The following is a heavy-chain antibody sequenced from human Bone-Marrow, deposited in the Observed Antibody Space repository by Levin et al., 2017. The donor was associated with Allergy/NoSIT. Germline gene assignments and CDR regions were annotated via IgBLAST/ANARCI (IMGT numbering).Heavy chain of an antibody. V-gene: IGHV4-30-2*01. CDR3: VRATGWYYFDY. D-gene: IGHD6-19*01. Sequence: PSETLSLTCAVSGDSISRAGYSWGWIRQPPGTGLEWIGYKYPAGRTYYNASLTSRVSISVDRSKSHFSLDVNSVTAADTAVYYCVRATGWYYFDYWGPGILVTVSS. J-gene: IGHJ4*02. CDR2: KYPAGRT. CDR1: GDSISRAGYS.